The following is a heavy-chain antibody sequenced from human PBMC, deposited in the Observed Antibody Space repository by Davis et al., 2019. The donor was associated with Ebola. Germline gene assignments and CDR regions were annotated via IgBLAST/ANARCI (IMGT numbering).Heavy chain of an antibody. J-gene: IGHJ6*02. CDR3: ARDSRWLVPGTYYYYGMDV. V-gene: IGHV4-39*07. D-gene: IGHD6-19*01. CDR1: GGSITSDSYY. CDR2: IYYSGST. Sequence: SETLSLTCTVSGGSITSDSYYWGWIRQPPGKGLEWIGSIYYSGSTYYNPSLKSRVTISVDTSKNHFSLKLSSVTAADTAVYYCARDSRWLVPGTYYYYGMDVWGQGTTVTVSS.